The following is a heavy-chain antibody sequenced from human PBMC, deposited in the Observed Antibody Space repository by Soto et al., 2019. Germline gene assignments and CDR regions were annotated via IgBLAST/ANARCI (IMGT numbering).Heavy chain of an antibody. Sequence: PSETLSLTCTVSGGSISSSSYYWGWFRQPPGKGLEWIGSIYYSGSTYYNPSLKSRVTISVDTSKNQFSLKLSSVTAADTAVYYCARPSSGWYVDYWGQGTLVTVSS. CDR3: ARPSSGWYVDY. D-gene: IGHD6-19*01. V-gene: IGHV4-39*01. CDR1: GGSISSSSYY. J-gene: IGHJ4*02. CDR2: IYYSGST.